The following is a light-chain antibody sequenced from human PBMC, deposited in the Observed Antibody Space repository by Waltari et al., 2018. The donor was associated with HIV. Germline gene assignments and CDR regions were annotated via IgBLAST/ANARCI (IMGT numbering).Light chain of an antibody. CDR2: GAS. J-gene: IGKJ2*01. CDR1: QYINDY. Sequence: DIQMTQSPSSLSASVGDRVTITCRASQYINDYLNWYQQKPQKAPKLLIYGASSLERGVPSRFSGSGPGTDFALTISNLQPEDFATYYCQQSYNMHTFGQGTKVDVK. CDR3: QQSYNMHT. V-gene: IGKV1-39*01.